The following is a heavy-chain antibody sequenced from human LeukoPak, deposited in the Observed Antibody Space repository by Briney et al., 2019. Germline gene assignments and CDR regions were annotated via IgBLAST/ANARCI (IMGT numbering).Heavy chain of an antibody. D-gene: IGHD6-6*01. Sequence: PSETLSLTCAVANNSISIGYFWGWIRQPAGKGLEWLGSLHHSGASYYNPSLKSRVSISMDTSTNQFFLRLSSVTAADTAVYYCAKALSSYNWFDPWGQGTLVTVSS. J-gene: IGHJ5*02. CDR1: NNSISIGYF. CDR2: LHHSGAS. V-gene: IGHV4-38-2*01. CDR3: AKALSSYNWFDP.